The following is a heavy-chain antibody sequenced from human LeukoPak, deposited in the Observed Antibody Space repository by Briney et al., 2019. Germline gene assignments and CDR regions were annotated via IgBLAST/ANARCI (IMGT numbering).Heavy chain of an antibody. CDR2: INHSGST. Sequence: SETLSLTCTVSGGSISSSSYYWGWIRQPPGKGLEWIGEINHSGSTNYNPSLKSRVTISVDTSKNQFSLKLGSVTAADTAVYYCARFLVGATIVVLDYWGQGTLVTVSS. J-gene: IGHJ4*02. CDR3: ARFLVGATIVVLDY. D-gene: IGHD1-26*01. V-gene: IGHV4-39*07. CDR1: GGSISSSSYY.